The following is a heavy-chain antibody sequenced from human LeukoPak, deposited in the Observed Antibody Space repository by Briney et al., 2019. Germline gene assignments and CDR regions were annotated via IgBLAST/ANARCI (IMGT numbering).Heavy chain of an antibody. Sequence: SETLSLTCTVSGGSMTNYYWSWIRQPAGKGLEWIGRIYTSGSTNYNPSLKSRVTMSVDTSKNQFSLKLSSVTAADTAVYYCARARRDFWSGDAFDIWGQGTMVTVSS. CDR3: ARARRDFWSGDAFDI. J-gene: IGHJ3*02. V-gene: IGHV4-4*07. D-gene: IGHD3-3*01. CDR2: IYTSGST. CDR1: GGSMTNYY.